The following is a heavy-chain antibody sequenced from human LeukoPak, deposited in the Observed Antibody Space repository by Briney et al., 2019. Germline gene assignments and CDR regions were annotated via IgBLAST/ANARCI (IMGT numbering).Heavy chain of an antibody. Sequence: GGALGISCAASGFTFRNYFIHLVRPAPGKGVGWVAVTSSDLNVKLYADSVKGRFTISRDNSRSTLYLQMNSLRPEDTAIYYCAREGYYGSGSPPSLYFDYWGQGTLVTVSS. CDR2: TSSDLNVK. V-gene: IGHV3-30-3*01. CDR1: GFTFRNYF. J-gene: IGHJ4*02. CDR3: AREGYYGSGSPPSLYFDY. D-gene: IGHD3-10*01.